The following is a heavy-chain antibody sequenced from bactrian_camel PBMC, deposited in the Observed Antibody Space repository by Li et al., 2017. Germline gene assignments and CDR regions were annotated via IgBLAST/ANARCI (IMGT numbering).Heavy chain of an antibody. D-gene: IGHD4*01. CDR3: ATGSPLGTYSDSHY. CDR1: GNVYSLNC. CDR2: IATGSGNT. V-gene: IGHV3S54*01. J-gene: IGHJ4*01. Sequence: HVQLVESGGGSVQAGGSLRLSCAASGNVYSLNCLAWFRQAPGKEREGVARIATGSGNTYYADSVKGRFTISRDNAKNTVYLQMNSLKSDDTALYYCATGSPLGTYSDSHYWGQGTQVTVS.